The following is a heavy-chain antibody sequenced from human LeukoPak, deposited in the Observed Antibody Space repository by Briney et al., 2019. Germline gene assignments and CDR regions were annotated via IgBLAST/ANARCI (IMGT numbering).Heavy chain of an antibody. V-gene: IGHV3-74*01. CDR1: GFTFSSYW. CDR2: INSDGSST. Sequence: PGGSLRHSCAASGFTFSSYWMHWVRQAPGKGLVWVSRINSDGSSTSYADSVKGRFTISRDNAKNTLYLQMNSLRAEDTAVYYCARDHYYDSSGYYLYYWGQGTLVTVSS. D-gene: IGHD3-22*01. J-gene: IGHJ4*02. CDR3: ARDHYYDSSGYYLYY.